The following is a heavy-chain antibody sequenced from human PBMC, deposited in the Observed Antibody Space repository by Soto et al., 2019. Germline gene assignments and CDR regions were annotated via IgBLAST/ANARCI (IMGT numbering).Heavy chain of an antibody. J-gene: IGHJ5*02. Sequence: SLTCAVSCGSISSGGYSWSWIRQPPGKGLEWIGYIYHSGSTYYNPSLKSRVTISVDRSKNQFSLKLSSVTAADTAVYYCARGRGQIAARPSNWFDPWGQGTLVTVSS. CDR1: CGSISSGGYS. CDR3: ARGRGQIAARPSNWFDP. V-gene: IGHV4-30-2*01. D-gene: IGHD6-6*01. CDR2: IYHSGST.